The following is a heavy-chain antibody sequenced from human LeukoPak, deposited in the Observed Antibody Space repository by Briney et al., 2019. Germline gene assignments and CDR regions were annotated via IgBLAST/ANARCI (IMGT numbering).Heavy chain of an antibody. CDR1: GYTFTGYY. J-gene: IGHJ4*02. Sequence: ASAKVSCKPSGYTFTGYYIHWVRQAPGQGLEWMGWINPNSGGTNYAQKFRGRVTMTRDTSISTAYMELSRLRSDDTAVYYCARDGVGSTRTFDYWGQGTLVTVSS. CDR3: ARDGVGSTRTFDY. CDR2: INPNSGGT. V-gene: IGHV1-2*02. D-gene: IGHD3-3*01.